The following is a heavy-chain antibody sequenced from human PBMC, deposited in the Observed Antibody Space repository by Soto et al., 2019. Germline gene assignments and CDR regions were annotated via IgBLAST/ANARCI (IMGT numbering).Heavy chain of an antibody. CDR2: ISGSGGST. J-gene: IGHJ4*02. D-gene: IGHD6-6*01. V-gene: IGHV3-23*01. CDR1: GFTFSSYA. Sequence: PGGSLRLSCAASGFTFSSYAMSWVRQAPGKGLEWVSSISGSGGSTYYADSVKGRFTISRDNSKNTLYLQMNSLRAEDTAVYYCPKRSSIAPCSGPLDDWGKGTMLTVSS. CDR3: PKRSSIAPCSGPLDD.